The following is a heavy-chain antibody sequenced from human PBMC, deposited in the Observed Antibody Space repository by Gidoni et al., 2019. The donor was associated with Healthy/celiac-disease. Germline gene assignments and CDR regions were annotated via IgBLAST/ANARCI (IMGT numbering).Heavy chain of an antibody. CDR2: IYYSGST. D-gene: IGHD2-15*01. J-gene: IGHJ5*02. CDR1: GGYLRSGGSY. V-gene: IGHV4-31*03. Sequence: QVQLQESGPGLVKPSQTLYLTCTVSGGYLRSGGSYWSWIRQHPGKGLAWLGYIYYSGSTYYNPSLKSRVTISVDTSKNQFSLKLSSVTAADTAVYYCARTRRGYCSGGSCPPWFDPWCQGTLVTVSS. CDR3: ARTRRGYCSGGSCPPWFDP.